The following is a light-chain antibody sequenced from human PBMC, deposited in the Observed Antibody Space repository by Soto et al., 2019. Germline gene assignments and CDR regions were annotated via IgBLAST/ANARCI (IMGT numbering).Light chain of an antibody. J-gene: IGKJ1*01. CDR2: DAS. CDR3: QQYGDRPRT. Sequence: EIVLTQSPATMSVSPVYRATLSCRASQSIGSAIAWYHQRSGQAPRLLIFDASITVATTPARLSGSVSVTKFPSTTSSLESEDSAVYFCQQYGDRPRTLGQGTKVDIK. V-gene: IGKV3-15*01. CDR1: QSIGSA.